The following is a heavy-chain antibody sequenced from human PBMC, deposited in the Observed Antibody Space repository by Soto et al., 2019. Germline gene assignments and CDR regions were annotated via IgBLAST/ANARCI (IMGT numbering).Heavy chain of an antibody. D-gene: IGHD1-26*01. Sequence: ASVKVSCKASGYTFTSYGISWVRQAPGQGLEWMGWISAYNGNTNYAQKLQGRVTMTTDTSTSTAYMELRSLRSDDTAVYYCARDRAYRGGSRPQGWFDPWGKGTLVTVSS. CDR1: GYTFTSYG. V-gene: IGHV1-18*04. CDR3: ARDRAYRGGSRPQGWFDP. CDR2: ISAYNGNT. J-gene: IGHJ5*02.